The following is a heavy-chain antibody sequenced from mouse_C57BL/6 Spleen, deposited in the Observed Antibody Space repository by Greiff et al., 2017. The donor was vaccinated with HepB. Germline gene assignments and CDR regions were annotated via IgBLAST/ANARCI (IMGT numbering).Heavy chain of an antibody. Sequence: VQLQESGPGLVQPSQSLSITCTVSGFSLTSYGVHWVRQPPGKGLEWLGVIWSGGSTDYNAAFISRLSISTDNSKSQVFFKMNSLLADDTAIYYCAKNPVVALYAMDYWGQGTSVTVSS. V-gene: IGHV2-4*01. CDR2: IWSGGST. CDR3: AKNPVVALYAMDY. J-gene: IGHJ4*01. D-gene: IGHD1-1*01. CDR1: GFSLTSYG.